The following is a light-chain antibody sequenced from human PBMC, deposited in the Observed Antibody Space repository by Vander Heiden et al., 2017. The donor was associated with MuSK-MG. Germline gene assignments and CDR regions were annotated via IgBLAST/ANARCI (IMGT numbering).Light chain of an antibody. CDR2: WVT. CDR3: NSYAGSKNYVL. V-gene: IGLV2-8*01. CDR1: SSDVGAYNS. Sequence: QSALTQPPSASGPPGQSASIPCTGTSSDVGAYNSVSWYQQHPGKAPKFIIYWVTKRPSGIPDRFSGSKSGNTAYLTVSGLQAEDEADYYCNSYAGSKNYVLFGGGTKLTVL. J-gene: IGLJ2*01.